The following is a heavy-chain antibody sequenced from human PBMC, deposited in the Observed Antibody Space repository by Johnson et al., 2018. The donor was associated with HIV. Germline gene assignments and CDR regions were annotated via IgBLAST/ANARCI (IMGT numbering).Heavy chain of an antibody. V-gene: IGHV3-30*19. CDR1: GFTFNPYG. J-gene: IGHJ3*02. CDR3: AKDRDYYGSGLI. Sequence: QVQLVESGGGVVQPGRSLRLSCAASGFTFNPYGIHWVRRAPGQGLEWGALISYDGSNQYYAESVKGRFTISRDNSKNTLYLQMNSLRAEDTAVYYCAKDRDYYGSGLIWGQGTMVTVSS. CDR2: ISYDGSNQ. D-gene: IGHD3-10*01.